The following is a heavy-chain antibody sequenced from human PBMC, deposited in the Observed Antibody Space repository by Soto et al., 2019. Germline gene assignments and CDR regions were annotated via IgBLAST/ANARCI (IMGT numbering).Heavy chain of an antibody. Sequence: QVELVESGGGVVQPGGSLRLACAASGFTFSSYGMHWVRQAPGKGLEWVAVIWFDGGKEFYAASVEGRFTISRDNSKNMVYLEMNSPRDVDTAVYYCARAVPAAKGWFDSWGQGTLVTVSS. CDR1: GFTFSSYG. CDR3: ARAVPAAKGWFDS. V-gene: IGHV3-33*01. D-gene: IGHD2-2*01. CDR2: IWFDGGKE. J-gene: IGHJ5*01.